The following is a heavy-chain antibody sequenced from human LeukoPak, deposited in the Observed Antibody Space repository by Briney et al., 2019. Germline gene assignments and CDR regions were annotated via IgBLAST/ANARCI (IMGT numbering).Heavy chain of an antibody. CDR3: AHRYGGSFFAF. CDR2: IYWDDDK. Sequence: SGPTLFNPHGPLTLTFTFSGFSLTTSAEGVGWIRQSPGKALEWLTLIYWDDDKRFSPSLKNRLTITKGTSTNQVVLTMTNMDPVDTATYFCAHRYGGSFFAFWGQGTLVTVSS. D-gene: IGHD1-26*01. CDR1: GFSLTTSAEG. J-gene: IGHJ4*02. V-gene: IGHV2-5*02.